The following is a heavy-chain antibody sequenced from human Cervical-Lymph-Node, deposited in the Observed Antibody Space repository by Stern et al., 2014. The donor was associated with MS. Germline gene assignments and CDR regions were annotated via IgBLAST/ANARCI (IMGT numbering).Heavy chain of an antibody. CDR2: TYYRSTWFN. J-gene: IGHJ3*01. CDR3: VRDGEMGLDAFDV. V-gene: IGHV6-1*01. D-gene: IGHD5-24*01. Sequence: QVQLQQSGPGLVKPSQTLSLTCAISGDSVSSKGAAWNWIRQSPSRGLEWLGRTYYRSTWFNDYALSLKSRITINPDTSKNQFSLQLSSVTPEDTAVYYCVRDGEMGLDAFDVWGQGKMVTVSS. CDR1: GDSVSSKGAA.